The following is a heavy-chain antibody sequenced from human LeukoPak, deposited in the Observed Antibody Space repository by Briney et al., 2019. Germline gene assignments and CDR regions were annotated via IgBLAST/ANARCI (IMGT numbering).Heavy chain of an antibody. CDR1: GFTFSSYW. V-gene: IGHV3-7*01. CDR3: ARDAYSSGYYYFDY. J-gene: IGHJ4*02. D-gene: IGHD3-22*01. Sequence: GGSLRLSCAASGFTFSSYWMSWVRQAPGKGLEWVANIKQDGSEKYYVDSVKGRFTISRDNGKNSLYLQMNSLRAEDTAVCYCARDAYSSGYYYFDYWGQGNLVTVSS. CDR2: IKQDGSEK.